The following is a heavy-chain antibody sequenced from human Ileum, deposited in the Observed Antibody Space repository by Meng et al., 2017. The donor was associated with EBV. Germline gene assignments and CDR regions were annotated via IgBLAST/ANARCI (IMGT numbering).Heavy chain of an antibody. D-gene: IGHD3-22*01. J-gene: IGHJ4*02. V-gene: IGHV4-34*01. CDR3: ARCYDSSGYYELNHFDH. CDR2: ITHSGST. CDR1: GGSLSGYY. Sequence: QGQQQQRGEGLLKPSEPLSLTCAVYGGSLSGYYWSWIRQPPGKGLEWIGEITHSGSTNYNSSLKSRVTILVDTSKNQLSLKMNSVTAADTAVYYCARCYDSSGYYELNHFDHWGQGTLVTVSS.